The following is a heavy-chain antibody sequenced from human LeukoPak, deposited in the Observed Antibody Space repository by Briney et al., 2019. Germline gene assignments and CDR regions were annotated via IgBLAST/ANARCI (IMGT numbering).Heavy chain of an antibody. CDR1: GFTFSRYD. J-gene: IGHJ6*04. CDR3: AELGITMIGGV. D-gene: IGHD3-10*02. V-gene: IGHV3-48*03. Sequence: GGSLRLSCVASGFTFSRYDVNWVRQAPGKGLEWVSYISSSGSTIYYADSVKGRFTISRDNAKNSLYLQMNSLRAEDTAVYYCAELGITMIGGVWGKGTTVTISS. CDR2: ISSSGSTI.